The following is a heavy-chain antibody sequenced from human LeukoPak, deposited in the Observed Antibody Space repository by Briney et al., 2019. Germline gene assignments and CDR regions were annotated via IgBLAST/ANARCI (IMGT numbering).Heavy chain of an antibody. Sequence: GSLRLSCVASGFTFSSYKMNWVRQAPGKGLEWIGEINHSGSTNYNPSLKSRVTISVDTSKNQFSLKLSSVTAADTAVYYCARGRGSGRQNYFDYWGQGTLVTVSS. CDR1: GFTFSSYK. CDR2: INHSGST. J-gene: IGHJ4*02. CDR3: ARGRGSGRQNYFDY. D-gene: IGHD6-19*01. V-gene: IGHV4-34*01.